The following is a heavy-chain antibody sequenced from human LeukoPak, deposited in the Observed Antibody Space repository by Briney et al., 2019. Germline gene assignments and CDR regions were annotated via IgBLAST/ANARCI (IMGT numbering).Heavy chain of an antibody. D-gene: IGHD3-3*01. CDR1: GGSFSGYY. CDR2: IYHSGST. V-gene: IGHV4-34*01. Sequence: SETLSLTCAVYGGSFSGYYWSWIRQPPGKGLEWIGYIYHSGSTYYNPSLKSRVTISVDRSKNQFSLKLSSVTAADTAVYYCAADFWSGYSSRIDYWGQGALVTVSS. J-gene: IGHJ4*02. CDR3: AADFWSGYSSRIDY.